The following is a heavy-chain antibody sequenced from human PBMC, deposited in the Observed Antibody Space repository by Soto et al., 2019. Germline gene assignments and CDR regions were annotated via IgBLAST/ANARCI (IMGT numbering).Heavy chain of an antibody. Sequence: PGGSLRLSCAASGFTFSSYWMSWVRQAPGKGLEWVANIKQDGSEKYYVDSVKGRFTISRDNAKNSLYLQMNSLRAADTAVYYCARDWGYCSSTSCYGGNWFEPWGQGTLVTVSS. J-gene: IGHJ5*02. V-gene: IGHV3-7*03. CDR3: ARDWGYCSSTSCYGGNWFEP. D-gene: IGHD2-2*01. CDR2: IKQDGSEK. CDR1: GFTFSSYW.